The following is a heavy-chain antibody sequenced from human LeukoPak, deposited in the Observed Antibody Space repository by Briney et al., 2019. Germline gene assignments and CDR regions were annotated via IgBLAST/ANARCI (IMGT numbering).Heavy chain of an antibody. CDR2: ISSSSSYI. J-gene: IGHJ4*02. CDR3: ARLTGLAVAGTGN. D-gene: IGHD6-19*01. Sequence: SGGSLRLSCAASGFTFSSYSMNWVRQAPGKGLEWVSSISSSSSYIYYADSVKGRFTISGDNAKNSLYLQMNSLRAEDTAVYYCARLTGLAVAGTGNWGQGTLVTVSS. V-gene: IGHV3-21*01. CDR1: GFTFSSYS.